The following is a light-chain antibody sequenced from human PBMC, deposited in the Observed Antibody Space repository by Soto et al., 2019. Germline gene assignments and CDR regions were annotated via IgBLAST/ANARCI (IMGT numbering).Light chain of an antibody. Sequence: DIQTTQSPPSLAASVGDRVTITCQASQDLTNYLNWYQQKPGEAPKLLIYDTITLEEGVPSRFSGGGSGTDFTFTINGLQPEDAAIYSCQQYVNLPYTFGQGTKLEIK. CDR1: QDLTNY. CDR2: DTI. CDR3: QQYVNLPYT. V-gene: IGKV1-33*01. J-gene: IGKJ2*01.